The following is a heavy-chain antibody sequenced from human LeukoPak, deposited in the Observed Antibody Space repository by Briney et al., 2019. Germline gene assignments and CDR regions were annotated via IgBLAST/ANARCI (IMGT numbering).Heavy chain of an antibody. J-gene: IGHJ5*02. V-gene: IGHV4-30-2*01. CDR1: GGSISSGGYY. D-gene: IGHD3-10*01. Sequence: PSETLSLTCTVSGGSISSGGYYWSWIRQPPGKGLEWIGYIYHSGSTYYNPSLKSRVTISVDRSKNQFSLKLSSVTAADTAVYYCARNPYYYGPFDPWGQGTLVTVSS. CDR2: IYHSGST. CDR3: ARNPYYYGPFDP.